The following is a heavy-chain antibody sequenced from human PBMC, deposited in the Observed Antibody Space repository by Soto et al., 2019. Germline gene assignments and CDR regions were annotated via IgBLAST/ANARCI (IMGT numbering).Heavy chain of an antibody. V-gene: IGHV3-30*18. J-gene: IGHJ4*02. CDR2: ISYDGSEK. CDR3: AKSPNFYCSSPNCYKYYFDH. CDR1: GFTFNTYG. D-gene: IGHD2-2*02. Sequence: QEQLVESGGGVVQPGKSLRLSSAASGFTFNTYGMHWVRQAPGKGLEWVAVISYDGSEKYYVDSVKGRFTISKDNSKNTLYLQMNSLRPEDTAVYYCAKSPNFYCSSPNCYKYYFDHWGQGTRVTVSS.